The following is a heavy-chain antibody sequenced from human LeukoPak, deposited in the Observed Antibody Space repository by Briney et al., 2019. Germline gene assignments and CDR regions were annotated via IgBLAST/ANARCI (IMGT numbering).Heavy chain of an antibody. V-gene: IGHV3-53*01. CDR3: TRDLTGTTWSENDY. CDR2: IYSGDRT. Sequence: GGSLRLSCVASGLSVRGSYMSWVRQAPGKGLEWVSVIYSGDRTYYADSVRGRFTISRDTSKNTLYLQMNNLRADDTAMYYCTRDLTGTTWSENDYWGQGTLVTISS. J-gene: IGHJ4*02. D-gene: IGHD6-13*01. CDR1: GLSVRGSY.